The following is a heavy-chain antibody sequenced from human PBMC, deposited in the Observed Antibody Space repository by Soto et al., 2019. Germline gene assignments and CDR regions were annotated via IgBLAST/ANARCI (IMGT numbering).Heavy chain of an antibody. CDR1: GYTLTELS. Sequence: ASVKVSCKVSGYTLTELSMHWVRQAPGKGLERMGGFDPEDGETIYAQKFQGRVTMTEDTSTDTAYMELSSLRSEDTAVYYFAFCSVGSCYSGAYYYYGMDVWGQGTTVTVSS. J-gene: IGHJ6*02. V-gene: IGHV1-24*01. CDR2: FDPEDGET. CDR3: AFCSVGSCYSGAYYYYGMDV. D-gene: IGHD2-15*01.